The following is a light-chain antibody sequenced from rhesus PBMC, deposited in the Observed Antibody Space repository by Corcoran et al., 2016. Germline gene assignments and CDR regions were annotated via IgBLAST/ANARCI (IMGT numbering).Light chain of an antibody. V-gene: IGKV1-28*01. CDR3: LHHNIYPLT. J-gene: IGKJ4*01. CDR2: AAS. Sequence: DIQMTQSPSSLFASVGDTVTITCRASQGISSYSNWFQQKQGKAPKLLIYAASSLESGVPSRFSGSGSGTEVPLTISSLQTEDFAAYYCLHHNIYPLTFSGGTKVEIK. CDR1: QGISSY.